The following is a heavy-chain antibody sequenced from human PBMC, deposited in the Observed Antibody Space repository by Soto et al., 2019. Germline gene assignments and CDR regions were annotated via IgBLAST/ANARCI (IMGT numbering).Heavy chain of an antibody. CDR3: ARGVTGTLDF. CDR1: GYSISSGYY. Sequence: SETLSLTCDVSGYSISSGYYWNWIRQSPGKGLEWLGCVYHNGVAFYNPSLKSRLRLTPDTSKNRFSLTLTSVAAADTAVYFCARGVTGTLDFWGQGTLVTVS. CDR2: VYHNGVA. V-gene: IGHV4-38-2*01. D-gene: IGHD1-20*01. J-gene: IGHJ4*02.